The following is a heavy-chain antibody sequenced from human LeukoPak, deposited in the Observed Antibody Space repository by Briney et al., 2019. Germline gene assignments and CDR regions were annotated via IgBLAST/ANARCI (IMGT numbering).Heavy chain of an antibody. CDR3: ASVVRFLEWLPFDY. D-gene: IGHD3-3*01. V-gene: IGHV1-69*05. J-gene: IGHJ4*02. CDR1: GGTFSSYA. CDR2: IIPIFGTA. Sequence: ASVKVSCKASGGTFSSYAISWVRQAPGQGLEWTGGIIPIFGTANYAQKFQGRVTITTDESTSTAYMELSSLRSEDTAVYYCASVVRFLEWLPFDYWGQGTLVTVSS.